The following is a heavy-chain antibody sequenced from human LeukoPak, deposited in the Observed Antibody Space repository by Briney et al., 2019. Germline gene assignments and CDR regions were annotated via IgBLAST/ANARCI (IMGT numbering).Heavy chain of an antibody. CDR1: GFSFDDYA. J-gene: IGHJ3*01. V-gene: IGHV3-43*02. CDR2: ISGDAGST. Sequence: GESLKISCAASGFSFDDYAMHWVRQAPGKGLEWVSLISGDAGSTYYADSVRGRFSISRDNSKNSLFLQMNSLRTEDTAFYFCAKVIGYCSSTSCSLFDDAFDVWGQGTMVTASS. D-gene: IGHD2-2*03. CDR3: AKVIGYCSSTSCSLFDDAFDV.